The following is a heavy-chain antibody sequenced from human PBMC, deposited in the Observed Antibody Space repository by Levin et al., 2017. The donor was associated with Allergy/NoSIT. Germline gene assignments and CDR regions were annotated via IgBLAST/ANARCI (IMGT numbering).Heavy chain of an antibody. V-gene: IGHV3-21*01. Sequence: GVLKISCSASGFTFSIYTMNWVRQAPGKGLEWISFISTNSAYIFYADSVRGRFTISRDNAKGSLYLQMNSLRADDTAVYYCARGPEVWGQGTPVTVSS. CDR1: GFTFSIYT. CDR2: ISTNSAYI. CDR3: ARGPEV. J-gene: IGHJ4*02.